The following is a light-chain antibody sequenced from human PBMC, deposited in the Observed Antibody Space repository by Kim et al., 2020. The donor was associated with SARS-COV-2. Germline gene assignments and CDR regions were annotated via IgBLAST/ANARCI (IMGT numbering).Light chain of an antibody. J-gene: IGLJ2*01. CDR2: HDS. Sequence: SYELTQPPSVSVAPGKTARITCGGNNIGSKSVHWYQQKPGQAPVLVIYHDSDRPSGIPERFSGSNSGNTATLTISRVEAGDEADYYCQVWDSSSDHVVFGGGTQLTVL. V-gene: IGLV3-21*04. CDR3: QVWDSSSDHVV. CDR1: NIGSKS.